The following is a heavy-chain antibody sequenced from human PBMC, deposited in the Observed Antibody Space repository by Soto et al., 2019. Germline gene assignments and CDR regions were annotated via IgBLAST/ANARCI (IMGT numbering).Heavy chain of an antibody. CDR2: IWYDGSNK. D-gene: IGHD2-15*01. Sequence: QVQLVESGGGVVQPGRSLRLSCAASGFTFSSYGMHWVRQAPGKGLEWVAVIWYDGSNKYYADSVKGRFTISRDNSKNTLYLQMNSLRDEDTAVYYCARDRECSGGSCYFSGVVYGMDVWGQVTTVTVSS. V-gene: IGHV3-33*01. J-gene: IGHJ6*02. CDR3: ARDRECSGGSCYFSGVVYGMDV. CDR1: GFTFSSYG.